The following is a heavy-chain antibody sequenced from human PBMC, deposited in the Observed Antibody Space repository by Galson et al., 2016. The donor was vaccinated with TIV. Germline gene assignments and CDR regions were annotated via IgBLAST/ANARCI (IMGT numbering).Heavy chain of an antibody. V-gene: IGHV3-7*03. Sequence: SLRLSCAASGFTFSSFWMSWVRQAPGKGLEWVANIKQDGSEKNYVDSVKGRFIISRDNAKNSLYLQMTSLSAEDTAMYYCARDRVGGLDVWGQGTTVTVSS. CDR1: GFTFSSFW. CDR2: IKQDGSEK. J-gene: IGHJ6*02. D-gene: IGHD3-16*01. CDR3: ARDRVGGLDV.